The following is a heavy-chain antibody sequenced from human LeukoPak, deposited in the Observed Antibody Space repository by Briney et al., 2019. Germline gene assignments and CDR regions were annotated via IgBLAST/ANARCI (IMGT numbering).Heavy chain of an antibody. J-gene: IGHJ4*02. Sequence: PGGSLRLSCAASGFTFSSYWMSWVRQAPGKGLEWVANIKQDGSEKYYVDSVKGRFTISRDNAKNSLYLQMNSLRAEDTAVYYGARDRIRDYDFWSGYYYFDYWGQGTLVTVSS. CDR2: IKQDGSEK. V-gene: IGHV3-7*01. CDR3: ARDRIRDYDFWSGYYYFDY. CDR1: GFTFSSYW. D-gene: IGHD3-3*01.